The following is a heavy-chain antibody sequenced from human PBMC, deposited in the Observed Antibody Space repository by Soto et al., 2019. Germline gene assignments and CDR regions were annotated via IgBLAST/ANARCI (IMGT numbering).Heavy chain of an antibody. CDR3: ASSDCSGGSCYPHYYYYMDV. Sequence: SETLSLTCAVYGGSFSGYYWSWIRQPPGKGLEWIGEINHSGSTNYNPSLKSRVTISVDTSKNQFSLKLSSVTAADTAVYYCASSDCSGGSCYPHYYYYMDVWGKGTTVTVSS. CDR2: INHSGST. J-gene: IGHJ6*03. V-gene: IGHV4-34*01. D-gene: IGHD2-15*01. CDR1: GGSFSGYY.